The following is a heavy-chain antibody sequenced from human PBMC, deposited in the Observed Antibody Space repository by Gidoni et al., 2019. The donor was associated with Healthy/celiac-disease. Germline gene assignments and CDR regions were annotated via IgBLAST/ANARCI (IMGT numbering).Heavy chain of an antibody. CDR2: INPSGGST. J-gene: IGHJ4*02. CDR1: GYTFTSYY. Sequence: QVQLVQSGAEVKKPGASVKVSCKASGYTFTSYYMHWVRQAPGQGLDWRGIINPSGGSTSYAQKFQGRVTMTRDTSTSTVYMELSSLRSEDTAVYYCARAGYGSGSYDYWGQGTLVTVSS. CDR3: ARAGYGSGSYDY. V-gene: IGHV1-46*01. D-gene: IGHD3-10*01.